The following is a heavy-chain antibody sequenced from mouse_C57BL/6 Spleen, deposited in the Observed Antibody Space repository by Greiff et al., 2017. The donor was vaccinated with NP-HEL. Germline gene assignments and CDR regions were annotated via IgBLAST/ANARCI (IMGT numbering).Heavy chain of an antibody. V-gene: IGHV1-82*01. Sequence: QVHVKQSGPELVKPGASVKISCKASGYAFSSSWMNWVKQRPGKGLEWIGRIYPGDGDTNYNGKFKGKATLTADKSSSTAYMQLSSLTSEDSAVYFCAATVVAHYYAMDYWGQGTSVTVSS. CDR1: GYAFSSSW. J-gene: IGHJ4*01. CDR3: AATVVAHYYAMDY. D-gene: IGHD1-1*01. CDR2: IYPGDGDT.